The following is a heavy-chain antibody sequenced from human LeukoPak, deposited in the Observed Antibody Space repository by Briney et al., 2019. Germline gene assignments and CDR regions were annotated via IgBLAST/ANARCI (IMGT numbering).Heavy chain of an antibody. J-gene: IGHJ5*02. V-gene: IGHV3-48*03. D-gene: IGHD2-2*01. CDR2: IDYSGSTI. CDR1: GFTFSSYE. CDR3: ARETYCNSNSCYARWFDP. Sequence: GRSLRLSCAASGFTFSSYEMNWVRQAPGKGLEWVSYIDYSGSTIYYADSVKGRFTISRDNAKNSLYLQMNSLRSEDTAVYYCARETYCNSNSCYARWFDPWGQGTLVTVSS.